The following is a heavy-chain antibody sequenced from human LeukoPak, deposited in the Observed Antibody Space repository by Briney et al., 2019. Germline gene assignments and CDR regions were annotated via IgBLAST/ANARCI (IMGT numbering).Heavy chain of an antibody. D-gene: IGHD3-10*01. J-gene: IGHJ4*02. CDR2: IIPIFGTA. V-gene: IGHV1-69*13. CDR3: TREHRGGYYFDY. Sequence: GASVKVSCKASGGTFSSYAIRWVRQAPGQGLEWMGGIIPIFGTANYAQKFQGRVTITADESTSTAYMELSSLRSEDTAVYYCTREHRGGYYFDYWGQGTLVTVSS. CDR1: GGTFSSYA.